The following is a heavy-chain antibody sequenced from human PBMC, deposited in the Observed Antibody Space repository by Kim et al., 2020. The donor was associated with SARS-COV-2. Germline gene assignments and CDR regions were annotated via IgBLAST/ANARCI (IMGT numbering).Heavy chain of an antibody. D-gene: IGHD2-8*02. J-gene: IGHJ5*02. V-gene: IGHV5-10-1*01. Sequence: NYSPSFQGHVTISADKSISTAYLQWSSLKASDTAMYYCARNYGGNSEVVSWGQGTLVTVSS. CDR3: ARNYGGNSEVVS.